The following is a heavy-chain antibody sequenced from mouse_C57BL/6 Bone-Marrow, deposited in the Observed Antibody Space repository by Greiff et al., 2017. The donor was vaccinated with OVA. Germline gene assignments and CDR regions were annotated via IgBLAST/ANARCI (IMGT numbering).Heavy chain of an antibody. CDR3: ASRGERGAMDY. Sequence: VQVVESGPGLVAPSQSLSITCTVSGFSLTSYGVDWVRQSPGKGLEWLGVIWGVGSTNYNSALKSRLSISKDNSKSQVFLKMNSLQTDDTAMYYCASRGERGAMDYWGQGTSVTVSS. V-gene: IGHV2-6*01. CDR1: GFSLTSYG. J-gene: IGHJ4*01. CDR2: IWGVGST.